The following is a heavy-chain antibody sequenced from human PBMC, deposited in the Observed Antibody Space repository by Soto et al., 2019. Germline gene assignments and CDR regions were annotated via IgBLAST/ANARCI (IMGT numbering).Heavy chain of an antibody. CDR1: GDSISTFY. V-gene: IGHV4-59*01. CDR2: VYYTGST. Sequence: PSETLSLTCTVPGDSISTFYWGWIRQCPGKELEWIGYVYYTGSTNYNPSLQSRVTISVDSSKNQFSLKLTSANAADTAVYYCARGRTVRNYADDSSDYFYFFDYWGQGTHVTVSS. J-gene: IGHJ4*02. CDR3: ARGRTVRNYADDSSDYFYFFDY. D-gene: IGHD3-22*01.